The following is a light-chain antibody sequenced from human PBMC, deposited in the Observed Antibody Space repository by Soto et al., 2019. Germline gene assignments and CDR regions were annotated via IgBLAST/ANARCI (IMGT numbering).Light chain of an antibody. J-gene: IGKJ4*01. V-gene: IGKV1-39*01. CDR1: QTIINY. CDR3: QQSYKKPL. CDR2: GAP. Sequence: DIQMTQSPSSLSASVGDRVTITCRASQTIINYLNWYQQKPGEAPKLLISGAPSLQSGVPTRFSGSGSGTDFTLTISSLQSEDFATYYCQQSYKKPLFGGGTKVEIK.